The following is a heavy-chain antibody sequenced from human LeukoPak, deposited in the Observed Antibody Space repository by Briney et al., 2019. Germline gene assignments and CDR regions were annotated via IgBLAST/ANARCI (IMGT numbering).Heavy chain of an antibody. J-gene: IGHJ4*02. D-gene: IGHD3-9*01. CDR1: GDSVSSNSAA. V-gene: IGHV6-1*01. CDR2: TYYRSKWYT. Sequence: SQALSLSCAISGDSVSSNSAAWNWIRQSPSRGLEWLGRTYYRSKWYTYYAASVKSRIAINRDTSKNQFSLQLNSVTPEDTAVYYCARSTGPIDYWGQGTLVTVSS. CDR3: ARSTGPIDY.